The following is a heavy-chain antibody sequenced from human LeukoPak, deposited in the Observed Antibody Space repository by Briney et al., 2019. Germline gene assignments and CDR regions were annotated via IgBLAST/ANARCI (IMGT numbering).Heavy chain of an antibody. V-gene: IGHV3-74*01. Sequence: PGGSLRLSCAASGFTFSRYWMHWVRQAPGKGLVWVSRLNTDGSSTSYADSVKGRFTISRDNAKNTLYLQMNSLRVEDTAVYYCTRGYPIFDYWGQGTLVTVSS. CDR3: TRGYPIFDY. CDR1: GFTFSRYW. J-gene: IGHJ4*02. D-gene: IGHD3-16*02. CDR2: LNTDGSST.